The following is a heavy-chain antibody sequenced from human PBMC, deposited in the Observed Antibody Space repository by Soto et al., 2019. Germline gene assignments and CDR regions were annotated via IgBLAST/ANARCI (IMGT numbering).Heavy chain of an antibody. CDR1: GFIVNRSY. D-gene: IGHD3-22*01. CDR3: ARDLNYDDSSRYSESR. V-gene: IGHV3-66*01. Sequence: EVQLVESGGGLVQPGGSLRLSCAASGFIVNRSYMSWVRQAPGKGLEWVSAIYSGGDTYYADPVKGRFTISRDNSKXXLYRQMNSLRGEDTAGYYCARDLNYDDSSRYSESRWGQGTLVTVSS. CDR2: IYSGGDT. J-gene: IGHJ4*02.